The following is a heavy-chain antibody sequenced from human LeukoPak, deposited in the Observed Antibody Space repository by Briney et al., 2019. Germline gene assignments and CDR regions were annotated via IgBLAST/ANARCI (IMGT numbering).Heavy chain of an antibody. CDR3: AREANYYGSGSYFEGTFDY. V-gene: IGHV4-59*11. Sequence: SGTLSLTCNVSGVSISTHYWSWIRQSPGKGLEWIGFIYHSGTTNYNPSLKSRVTISIDTSKNEFSLKLTSVTAADTAVYFCAREANYYGSGSYFEGTFDYWGQGSLVTVSS. J-gene: IGHJ4*02. D-gene: IGHD3-10*01. CDR2: IYHSGTT. CDR1: GVSISTHY.